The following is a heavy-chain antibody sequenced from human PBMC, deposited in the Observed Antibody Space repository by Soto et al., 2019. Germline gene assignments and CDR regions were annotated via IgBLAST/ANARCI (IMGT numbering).Heavy chain of an antibody. CDR1: GFTFSDHY. CDR2: TRNKANNYTT. D-gene: IGHD6-19*01. V-gene: IGHV3-72*01. CDR3: AVYRASSAY. Sequence: LRLSCAASGFTFSDHYMDWVRQAPGKGLEWVGRTRNKANNYTTQYAASVRGRFTISRDDSKNSLYLQMNSLKAEDTAVYYCAVYRASSAYWGQGTLGTVSS. J-gene: IGHJ4*02.